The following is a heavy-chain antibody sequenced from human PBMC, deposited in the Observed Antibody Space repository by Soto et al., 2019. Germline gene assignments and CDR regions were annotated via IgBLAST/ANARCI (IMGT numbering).Heavy chain of an antibody. CDR1: GFTFSTYP. J-gene: IGHJ6*02. CDR3: ARGGTVSLAAGMDV. V-gene: IGHV3-30*04. CDR2: ISYDGSNK. D-gene: IGHD4-4*01. Sequence: GGSLRLSCAASGFTFSTYPMYWVRQAPGKGLEWVAVISYDGSNKYYADSVKGRFTISRDNSKNTLYVQMNSLRAEDTAVYYCARGGTVSLAAGMDVWGQGTTVTVSS.